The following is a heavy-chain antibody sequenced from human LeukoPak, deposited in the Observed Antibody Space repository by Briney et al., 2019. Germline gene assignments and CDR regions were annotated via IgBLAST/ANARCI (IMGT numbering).Heavy chain of an antibody. CDR3: AKATYCSGGSCSTPFDY. D-gene: IGHD2-15*01. CDR1: GFTFSNYA. CDR2: ILGSGDST. Sequence: GGSLRLSCAASGFTFSNYAMSWVRQAPGKGLEWVSGILGSGDSTYYADSVKGRFTISRDNSKNILYLQMNSLRAEDTAVYYCAKATYCSGGSCSTPFDYWGQGTLVTVSS. V-gene: IGHV3-23*01. J-gene: IGHJ4*02.